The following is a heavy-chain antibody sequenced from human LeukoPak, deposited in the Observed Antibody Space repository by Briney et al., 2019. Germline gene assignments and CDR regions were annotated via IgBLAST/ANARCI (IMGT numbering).Heavy chain of an antibody. D-gene: IGHD3-10*01. CDR2: IYYSGST. CDR3: ARNYGSGSSYYYYMDV. V-gene: IGHV4-59*01. J-gene: IGHJ6*03. Sequence: SETLSLTCTVSGGSISSYYWSWIRQPPGKGLEWIGYIYYSGSTNYNPSLKSRVTISVDTSKNQFSLKLSSVTAADTAVYYCARNYGSGSSYYYYMDVWGKGTTVTVSS. CDR1: GGSISSYY.